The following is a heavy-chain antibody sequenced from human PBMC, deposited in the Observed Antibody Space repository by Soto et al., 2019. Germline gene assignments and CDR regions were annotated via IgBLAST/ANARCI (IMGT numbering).Heavy chain of an antibody. V-gene: IGHV1-3*04. CDR3: ARDRSSGWSFDY. CDR2: INTGNGNT. J-gene: IGHJ4*02. CDR1: GYSFTTYA. Sequence: QVQLVQSGAEVKKPGASVKVSCKASGYSFTTYAMHWVRQAPGQRLEWMGWINTGNGNTKYSQKFQGRVTITRDTAASTAHMDLSSLKSEATAVYYCARDRSSGWSFDYWGQGTLVTVSS. D-gene: IGHD6-19*01.